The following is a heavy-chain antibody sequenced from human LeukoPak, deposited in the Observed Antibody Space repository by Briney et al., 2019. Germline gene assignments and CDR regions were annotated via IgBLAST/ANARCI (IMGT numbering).Heavy chain of an antibody. Sequence: SETLSLTCTVSGDSISTYSWTWVRQTAGKGLEWIGRFSIRGSTQYNPSLRSRVTMSADTSKNQFSLMVTSLTAADTAVYYCARALYCGELGYYYMDFRGRGTTVTVSS. D-gene: IGHD3-10*01. CDR2: FSIRGST. CDR3: ARALYCGELGYYYMDF. CDR1: GDSISTYS. J-gene: IGHJ6*03. V-gene: IGHV4-4*07.